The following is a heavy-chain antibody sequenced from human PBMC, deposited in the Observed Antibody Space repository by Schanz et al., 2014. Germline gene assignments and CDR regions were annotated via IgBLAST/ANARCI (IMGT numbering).Heavy chain of an antibody. V-gene: IGHV3-30-3*01. CDR2: ISCAGSNK. CDR3: AKDHAGSDILTALGN. Sequence: QVQLVESGGGVVQPGGSLRLSCAASGFTFNSYAFHWVRQAPGKGLEWVALISCAGSNKYHAESVKGRFTISRDNSKNTLYLQMNSLRAEDTAVYYCAKDHAGSDILTALGNWGQGTLVTVSS. D-gene: IGHD3-9*01. J-gene: IGHJ4*02. CDR1: GFTFNSYA.